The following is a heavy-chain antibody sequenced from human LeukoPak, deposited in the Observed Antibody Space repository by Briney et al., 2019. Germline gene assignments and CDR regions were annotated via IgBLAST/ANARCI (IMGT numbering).Heavy chain of an antibody. CDR2: ISWNSGII. V-gene: IGHV3-9*01. J-gene: IGHJ4*02. Sequence: GGSLRLSCAASGFTFGNYAMHWVRHAPGKGLEWVSGISWNSGIIGYADSVKGRFAISRDNAKNSLYLQMNSLRAEDTALYYCAKDAKYYYDSSGYLRWGRGTLVTVSS. CDR1: GFTFGNYA. D-gene: IGHD3-22*01. CDR3: AKDAKYYYDSSGYLR.